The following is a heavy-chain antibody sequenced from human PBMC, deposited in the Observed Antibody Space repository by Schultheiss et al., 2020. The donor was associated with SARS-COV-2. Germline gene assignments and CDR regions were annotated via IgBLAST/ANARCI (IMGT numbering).Heavy chain of an antibody. V-gene: IGHV4-59*01. Sequence: ESLKISCTVSGGSISSYYWSWIRQPPGKGLEWIGYIYYSGSTNYNPSLKSRVTISVDTSKNQFSLKLSSVTAADTAVYYCARETMVRGVIRRFDPWGQGTLVTVSS. J-gene: IGHJ5*02. CDR1: GGSISSYY. CDR2: IYYSGST. D-gene: IGHD3-10*01. CDR3: ARETMVRGVIRRFDP.